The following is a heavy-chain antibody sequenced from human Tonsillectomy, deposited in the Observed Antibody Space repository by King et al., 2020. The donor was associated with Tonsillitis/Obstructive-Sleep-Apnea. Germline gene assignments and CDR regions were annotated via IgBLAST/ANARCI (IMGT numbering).Heavy chain of an antibody. Sequence: QLVQSGADVKKPGSSVKVSCKASGGTFSSHAINWVRQAPGQGLEWMGGIIPIFSIANHAKKFQARVTITADESTSTAYMDLSSLRSEDTAVYFCARGAREKLELAAFDIWGQGTMVTVSS. J-gene: IGHJ3*02. D-gene: IGHD1-7*01. CDR2: IIPIFSIA. CDR3: ARGAREKLELAAFDI. V-gene: IGHV1-69*12. CDR1: GGTFSSHA.